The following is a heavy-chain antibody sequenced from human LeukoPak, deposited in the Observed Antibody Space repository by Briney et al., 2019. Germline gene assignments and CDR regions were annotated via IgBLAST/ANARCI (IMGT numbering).Heavy chain of an antibody. J-gene: IGHJ4*02. V-gene: IGHV3-48*03. CDR2: TSSSGYPI. CDR1: GFTFSSDE. D-gene: IGHD3-10*01. Sequence: GGSLRLSCAASGFTFSSDEMNWVRQAPGKGLEWVSYTSSSGYPIYYADSVKGRFTISRDNSKYTVYLEMNSLRVEDTAMYYCSKERPEEYYSSGSYFDYWGQGTLVTVSS. CDR3: SKERPEEYYSSGSYFDY.